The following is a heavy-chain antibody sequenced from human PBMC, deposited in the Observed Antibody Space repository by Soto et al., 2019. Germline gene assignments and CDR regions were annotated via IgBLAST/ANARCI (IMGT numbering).Heavy chain of an antibody. CDR3: ARGGPYGSGSYNNWFVP. CDR1: GFTFSSYA. Sequence: GGSLRLSCAASGFTFSSYAMHWVRQAPGKGLEWVALISYDGSDKDYADSVKGRFTISRDNSRNTLFLQMNSLRAEDTAVYYCARGGPYGSGSYNNWFVPWGQGTLVTVSS. D-gene: IGHD3-10*01. J-gene: IGHJ5*02. V-gene: IGHV3-30-3*01. CDR2: ISYDGSDK.